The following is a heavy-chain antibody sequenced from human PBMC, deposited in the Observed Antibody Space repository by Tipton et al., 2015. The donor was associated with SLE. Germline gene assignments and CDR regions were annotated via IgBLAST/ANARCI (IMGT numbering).Heavy chain of an antibody. D-gene: IGHD1-26*01. J-gene: IGHJ6*03. CDR1: GGTFSSYV. Sequence: QLVQSGTEVKKPGSSVKISCKASGGTFSSYVIIWVRQAPGQGLEWMGGIIPILGTTTYAQKFQGRVTITTDESTSTAYMDLSSLRSEDTAVYYCARAGEWGYMDVWGKGTTVTVSS. CDR2: IIPILGTT. V-gene: IGHV1-69*05. CDR3: ARAGEWGYMDV.